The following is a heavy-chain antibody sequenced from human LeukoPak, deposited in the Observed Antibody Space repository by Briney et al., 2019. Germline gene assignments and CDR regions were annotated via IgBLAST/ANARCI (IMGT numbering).Heavy chain of an antibody. J-gene: IGHJ4*02. D-gene: IGHD3-3*01. CDR1: GYTFTSYD. Sequence: ASVKVSCKASGYTFTSYDINWVRQATGQGLEWMGWMNPNSGNTGYAQKFQGRVTITRNTSISTAYMELSSLRSEDTAVHYCARGHRNYDFWSGYYDYWGQGTLVTVSS. CDR2: MNPNSGNT. CDR3: ARGHRNYDFWSGYYDY. V-gene: IGHV1-8*03.